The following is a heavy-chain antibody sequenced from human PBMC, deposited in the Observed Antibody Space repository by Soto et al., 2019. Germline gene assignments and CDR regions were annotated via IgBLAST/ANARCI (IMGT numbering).Heavy chain of an antibody. CDR2: IYYSGST. D-gene: IGHD3-10*01. CDR3: ARSPNYYYYGFDV. CDR1: GGSVSSGDYF. V-gene: IGHV4-61*08. J-gene: IGHJ6*02. Sequence: LSLTCTVSGGSVSSGDYFWSWLRQSPGKRLEWIAYIYYSGSTNYNPSLKSRATISADTSKSQVSLTLTSMTAADAALYYCARSPNYYYYGFDVWGQGTAVTVSS.